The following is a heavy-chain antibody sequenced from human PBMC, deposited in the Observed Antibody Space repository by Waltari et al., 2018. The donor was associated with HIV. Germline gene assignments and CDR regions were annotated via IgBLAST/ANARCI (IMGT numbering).Heavy chain of an antibody. CDR2: ISSSSSTI. V-gene: IGHV3-48*04. Sequence: EVQLVESGGGLVQPGGSLRRSYAASGFTFSSYSMNWVRQAPGKGLEWVSYISSSSSTIYYADSVKGRFTISRDNAKNSLYLQMNSLRAEDTAVYYCARDDYGMDVWGQGTTVTVSS. CDR1: GFTFSSYS. CDR3: ARDDYGMDV. J-gene: IGHJ6*02.